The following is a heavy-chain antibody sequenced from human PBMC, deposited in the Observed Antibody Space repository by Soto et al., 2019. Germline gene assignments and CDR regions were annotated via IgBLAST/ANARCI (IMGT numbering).Heavy chain of an antibody. CDR1: GYTFTSYY. J-gene: IGHJ6*02. CDR2: INPSGGST. CDR3: ARDSSSGWSAYYYYYGMDV. D-gene: IGHD6-19*01. Sequence: GASVKVSCKASGYTFTSYYMHWVRQAPGQGLEWMGIINPSGGSTSYAQKSQGRVTMTRDTSTSTVYMELSSLRSEDTAVYYCARDSSSGWSAYYYYYGMDVWGQGTTVTVSS. V-gene: IGHV1-46*01.